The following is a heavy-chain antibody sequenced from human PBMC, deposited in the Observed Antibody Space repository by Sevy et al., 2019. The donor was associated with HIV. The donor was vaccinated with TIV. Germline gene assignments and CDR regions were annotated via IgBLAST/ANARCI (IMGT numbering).Heavy chain of an antibody. CDR3: ARDWGDIVATTGIDY. CDR1: GFTFSSYS. Sequence: GGSLRISCAASGFTFSSYSMNWVRQAPGKGLEWVSSISSSSSYIYYADSVKGRFTISRDNAKNSLYLQMNSLRAEDTAVYYCARDWGDIVATTGIDYRGQGTLVTVSS. D-gene: IGHD5-12*01. J-gene: IGHJ4*02. V-gene: IGHV3-21*01. CDR2: ISSSSSYI.